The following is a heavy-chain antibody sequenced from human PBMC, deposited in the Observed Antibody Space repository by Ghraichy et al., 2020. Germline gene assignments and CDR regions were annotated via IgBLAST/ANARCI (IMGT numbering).Heavy chain of an antibody. D-gene: IGHD3-3*01. J-gene: IGHJ4*02. V-gene: IGHV3-33*01. CDR1: GFTFSSYG. CDR3: ARDHLAFGGAFGVVIHWAVDY. CDR2: IWYDGSNK. Sequence: GESLNISCAASGFTFSSYGMHWVRQAPGKGLEWVAVIWYDGSNKYYADSVKGRFTISRDNSKNTLYLQVNSLRAEDTAVYYCARDHLAFGGAFGVVIHWAVDYWGQGTLVTVSS.